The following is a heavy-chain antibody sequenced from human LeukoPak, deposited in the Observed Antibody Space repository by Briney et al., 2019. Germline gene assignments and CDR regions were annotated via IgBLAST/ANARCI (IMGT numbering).Heavy chain of an antibody. Sequence: GGSLRLSCTASGFTFGDYAMTWVRQAPGKGLEWVGFIRSTVYGGTPEYAASVKGRFTISRDDSKGIAYLQMNSLKTEDTAVYYCTRDQTPYYWGQGTLVTASS. CDR2: IRSTVYGGTP. CDR3: TRDQTPYY. CDR1: GFTFGDYA. J-gene: IGHJ4*02. V-gene: IGHV3-49*04.